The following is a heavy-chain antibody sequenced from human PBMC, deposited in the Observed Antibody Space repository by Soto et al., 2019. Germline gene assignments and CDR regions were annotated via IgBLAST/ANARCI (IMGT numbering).Heavy chain of an antibody. CDR3: ARGGLAARPGRFDY. V-gene: IGHV3-64*01. Sequence: EVQLVESGGGLVQPGGSLRLSCAASGFTFSSYAMHWVRQAPGKGLEYVSAISSNGGSTYYANSVKGSFTISRDNSKNTLYLQMGSLRAEDMAVYYCARGGLAARPGRFDYWGQGTLVTVSS. J-gene: IGHJ4*02. D-gene: IGHD6-6*01. CDR1: GFTFSSYA. CDR2: ISSNGGST.